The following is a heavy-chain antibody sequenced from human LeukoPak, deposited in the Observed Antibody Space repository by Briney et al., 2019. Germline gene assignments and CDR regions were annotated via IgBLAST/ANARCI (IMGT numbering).Heavy chain of an antibody. Sequence: GASVKVSCKTSGDTFSSYGISWVRQAPGQGLEWMGRIIPIVGSTNYAEKLQGRVTITADKSTSTVYMELSSLRSKDTAVYYCARHYGGLDDYWGQGTLIIVSS. CDR3: ARHYGGLDDY. J-gene: IGHJ4*02. V-gene: IGHV1-69*04. D-gene: IGHD4-23*01. CDR2: IIPIVGST. CDR1: GDTFSSYG.